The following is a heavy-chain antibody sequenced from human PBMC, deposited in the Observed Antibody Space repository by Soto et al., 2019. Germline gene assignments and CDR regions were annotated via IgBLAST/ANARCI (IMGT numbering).Heavy chain of an antibody. V-gene: IGHV1-69*13. CDR3: ARDQNLYFDY. CDR1: GGTFSSYA. CDR2: IIPIFGTA. Sequence: ASVKVSCKASGGTFSSYAISWVRQAPGQGLEWMGGIIPIFGTANYAQKFQGRVAITADESTSTAYMELSSLRSEDTAVYYCARDQNLYFDYWGQGTLVTVSS. J-gene: IGHJ4*02.